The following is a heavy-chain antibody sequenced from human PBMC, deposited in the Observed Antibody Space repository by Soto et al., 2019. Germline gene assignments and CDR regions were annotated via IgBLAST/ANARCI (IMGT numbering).Heavy chain of an antibody. J-gene: IGHJ4*02. CDR2: ISGSGGST. V-gene: IGHV3-23*01. D-gene: IGHD2-2*02. CDR1: GFTFSSYA. Sequence: GGSLRLSCAASGFTFSSYAMSWVRQAPGKGLEWVSAISGSGGSTYYADSVKGRFTISRDNSKNTLYLQMNSLRAEDTAVYYCAKASYCSSTSCYTPFDYWGQGTLVTVSS. CDR3: AKASYCSSTSCYTPFDY.